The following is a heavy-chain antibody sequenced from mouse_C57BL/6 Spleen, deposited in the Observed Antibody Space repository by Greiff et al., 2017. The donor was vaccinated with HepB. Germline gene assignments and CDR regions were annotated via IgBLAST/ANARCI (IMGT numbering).Heavy chain of an antibody. CDR1: GFTFSNYW. J-gene: IGHJ3*01. CDR2: IRLKSDNYAT. D-gene: IGHD1-1*01. Sequence: DVHLVESGGGLVQPGGSMKLSCVASGFTFSNYWMNWVRQSPEKGLEWVAQIRLKSDNYATHYAESVKGRLTISRDDSKSSVYLQMNNLRAEDTGIYYCTRSYYYGSSYSWFAYWGQGTLVTVSA. V-gene: IGHV6-3*01. CDR3: TRSYYYGSSYSWFAY.